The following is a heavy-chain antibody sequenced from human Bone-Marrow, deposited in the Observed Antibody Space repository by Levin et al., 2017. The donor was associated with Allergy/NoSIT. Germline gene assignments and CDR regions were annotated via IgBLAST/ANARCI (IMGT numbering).Heavy chain of an antibody. J-gene: IGHJ5*02. Sequence: SQTLSLTCAISGDRVSSNSAAWNWIRQSPSRGLEWLGRTYYRSKWYNDYAVSVKSRITINPDTSKNQFSLQLNSVTPEDTAVYYCARADWTSPMGWFDPWGQGTLVTVSS. V-gene: IGHV6-1*01. CDR1: GDRVSSNSAA. CDR2: TYYRSKWYN. D-gene: IGHD3/OR15-3a*01. CDR3: ARADWTSPMGWFDP.